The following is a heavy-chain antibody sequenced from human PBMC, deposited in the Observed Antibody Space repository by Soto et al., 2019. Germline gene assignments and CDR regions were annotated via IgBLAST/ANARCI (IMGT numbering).Heavy chain of an antibody. D-gene: IGHD3-10*01. CDR2: ISGYNGNT. CDR1: GYTFTSYG. V-gene: IGHV1-18*04. Sequence: QVQLVQSGAEVKKPGASVKVSCKASGYTFTSYGVSWLRQAPGQGLEWMGWISGYNGNTNYAHKLQGRVTMTTDTSTSTAYMELRSLRSDDTAVYYCARAGKYYYGSGSPYYYGMDVWGQGITVTVSS. J-gene: IGHJ6*02. CDR3: ARAGKYYYGSGSPYYYGMDV.